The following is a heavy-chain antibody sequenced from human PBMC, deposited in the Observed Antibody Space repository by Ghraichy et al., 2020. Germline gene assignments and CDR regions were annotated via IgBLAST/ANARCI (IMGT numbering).Heavy chain of an antibody. D-gene: IGHD1-20*01. J-gene: IGHJ4*02. V-gene: IGHV3-48*02. Sequence: GESLNISCAASGFTFSSYSMNWVRQAPGKGLEWVSYISSSSSTIYYADSVKGRFTISRDNAKNSLYLQMNSLRDEDTAVYYCARSYNWNDVGYFDYWGQGTLVTVSS. CDR3: ARSYNWNDVGYFDY. CDR1: GFTFSSYS. CDR2: ISSSSSTI.